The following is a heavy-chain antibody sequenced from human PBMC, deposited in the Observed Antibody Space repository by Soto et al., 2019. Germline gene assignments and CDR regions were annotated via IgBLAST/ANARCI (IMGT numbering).Heavy chain of an antibody. CDR1: GGSFSSDA. D-gene: IGHD3-16*01. V-gene: IGHV1-69*06. Sequence: QVHLVQSGPEVREPGSSVKVSCKASGGSFSSDAITWVRQAPGQGLEWIGEIIPMFDTTNYAPKFQGRVTITADTATTTVYMEVNRLTPDDTAVYYCAREVLTETTLGYFDFWGQGALVTVSS. J-gene: IGHJ4*02. CDR2: IIPMFDTT. CDR3: AREVLTETTLGYFDF.